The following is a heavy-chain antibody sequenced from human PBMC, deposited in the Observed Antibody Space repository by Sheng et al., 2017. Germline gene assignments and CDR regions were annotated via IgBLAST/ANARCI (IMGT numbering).Heavy chain of an antibody. CDR1: GFTFSSYA. V-gene: IGHV3-23*04. CDR2: ISGSGGST. Sequence: EVQLVESGGGLVQPGGSLRLSCAASGFTFSSYAMSWVRQAPGKGLEWVSAISGSGGSTYYADSVKGRFTISRDNSKNTLYLQMNSLRAEDTAVYYCAKARRVATIPTTYFDYWGQGTLVTVSS. D-gene: IGHD5-12*01. CDR3: AKARRVATIPTTYFDY. J-gene: IGHJ4*02.